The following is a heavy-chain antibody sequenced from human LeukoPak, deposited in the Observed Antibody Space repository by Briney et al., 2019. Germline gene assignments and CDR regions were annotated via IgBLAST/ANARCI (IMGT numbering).Heavy chain of an antibody. Sequence: SETLSLTCAVYGGSFSGYYWSWIRQPPGKGLEWIGHIYHSGSTSYNPSLKSRVTISLDTSKNQFSLKLSSLTAADTAVYYCARIFMATALDYWGQGTLVAVSS. J-gene: IGHJ4*02. CDR1: GGSFSGYY. D-gene: IGHD5-12*01. CDR3: ARIFMATALDY. V-gene: IGHV4-34*01. CDR2: IYHSGST.